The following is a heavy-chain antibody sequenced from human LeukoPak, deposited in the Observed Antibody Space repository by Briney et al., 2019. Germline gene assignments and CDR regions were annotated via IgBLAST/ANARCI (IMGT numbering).Heavy chain of an antibody. V-gene: IGHV3-21*01. D-gene: IGHD3-3*01. CDR1: GFTFSSYS. Sequence: GGSLRLSCAASGFTFSSYSMNWVRQAPGKGLEWVSSISSSSSYIYYADSVKGRFTISRDNAKNSLYLQMNSLRAEDTTVYYCARAPTPHASYYDFWSGYYSPHYYYGMDVWGQGTTVTVSS. J-gene: IGHJ6*02. CDR2: ISSSSSYI. CDR3: ARAPTPHASYYDFWSGYYSPHYYYGMDV.